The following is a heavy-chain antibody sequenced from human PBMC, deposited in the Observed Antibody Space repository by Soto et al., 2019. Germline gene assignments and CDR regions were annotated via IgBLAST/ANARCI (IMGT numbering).Heavy chain of an antibody. CDR2: ISYDGTNK. V-gene: IGHV3-30-3*01. J-gene: IGHJ5*02. CDR3: ARDRDRYCSGGRCSNWFDP. CDR1: GFTFSSYA. D-gene: IGHD2-15*01. Sequence: QVQLVESGGGVVQPGRSLRLSCAASGFTFSSYAMHWVRQAPGKGLEWVAVISYDGTNKYYADSVKGRFTISRDNSKNPLYLQMNSLRAEDTAVYYCARDRDRYCSGGRCSNWFDPWGQGTLVTVSS.